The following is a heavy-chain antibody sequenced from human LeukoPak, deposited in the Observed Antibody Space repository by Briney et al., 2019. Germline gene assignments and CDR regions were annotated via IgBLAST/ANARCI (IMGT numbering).Heavy chain of an antibody. CDR3: VKHGPGGRGYLDV. J-gene: IGHJ6*03. CDR1: GGSISSHY. CDR2: IFYSGST. V-gene: IGHV4-59*11. D-gene: IGHD1-1*01. Sequence: PSETLPLTCTVSGGSISSHYWSWVRLSPAKGQEWIGYIFYSGSTDYSPSLTSRVTISIDMSKRYLSLNLSSVTAADTAVYYCVKHGPGGRGYLDVWGVGTTVTVSS.